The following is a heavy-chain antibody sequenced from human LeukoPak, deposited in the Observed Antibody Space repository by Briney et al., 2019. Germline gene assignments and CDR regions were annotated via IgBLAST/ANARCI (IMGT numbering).Heavy chain of an antibody. Sequence: SETLSLTCTVSGYSISRVYYWGWIRQPPGKGLERIGSMFHSGSPYYNPSLKSRVTISVDTSKNQPSLKLTSVTAVDTAVYYCARLPHCPGDTSHNGGVYVDYWGQGTQVTVSS. J-gene: IGHJ4*02. CDR2: MFHSGSP. V-gene: IGHV4-38-2*02. CDR3: ARLPHCPGDTSHNGGVYVDY. CDR1: GYSISRVYY. D-gene: IGHD4-17*01.